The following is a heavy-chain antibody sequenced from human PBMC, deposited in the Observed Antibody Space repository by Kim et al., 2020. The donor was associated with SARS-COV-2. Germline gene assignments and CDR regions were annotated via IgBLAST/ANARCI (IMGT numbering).Heavy chain of an antibody. Sequence: ASVKVSCKASGYTFNDYYIHWVRQAPGQGLEWMGRINPDSGITNYPRKFQGRVTMTWDTSINTASMELSGLTCDDTAIYYCAKDFDFRDAFDLWGHGTMV. J-gene: IGHJ3*01. CDR1: GYTFNDYY. V-gene: IGHV1-2*06. CDR2: INPDSGIT. CDR3: AKDFDFRDAFDL.